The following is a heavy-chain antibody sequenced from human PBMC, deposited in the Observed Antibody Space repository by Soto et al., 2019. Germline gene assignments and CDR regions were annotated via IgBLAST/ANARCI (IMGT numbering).Heavy chain of an antibody. CDR3: ATIYDSSGYYYGNNWFDP. J-gene: IGHJ5*02. V-gene: IGHV4-31*03. Sequence: PSDSLSHTYNHSGPPISNRNYHWSWILHHPGQGLEWFGSIWHTWSTYYNPSLKSRITISVDTSKNQFSLKLSSVTAADTAVYFCATIYDSSGYYYGNNWFDPWGQGTLVTVSS. D-gene: IGHD3-22*01. CDR2: IWHTWST. CDR1: GPPISNRNYH.